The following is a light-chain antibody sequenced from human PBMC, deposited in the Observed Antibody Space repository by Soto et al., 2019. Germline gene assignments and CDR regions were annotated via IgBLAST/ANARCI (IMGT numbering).Light chain of an antibody. CDR1: SSDVGTYKY. J-gene: IGLJ2*01. CDR3: SSYTTSSTLV. V-gene: IGLV2-14*03. CDR2: DVS. Sequence: QSVLTQPASLSASPGQSITISCTGTSSDVGTYKYVSWYQHHPGKAPKLMIYDVSNRPSGVSNRFSGSKSGNTASLIISRLQTEDEADYYCSSYTTSSTLVFGGGTKVTVL.